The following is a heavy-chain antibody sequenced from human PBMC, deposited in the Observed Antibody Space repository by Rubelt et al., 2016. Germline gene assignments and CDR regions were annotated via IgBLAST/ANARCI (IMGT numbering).Heavy chain of an antibody. D-gene: IGHD6-13*01. Sequence: QLQLQESGPGLVKPSETLSLTCTVSRGSISSGTDYWGWIRQPPGKGLEWIGSIYYSGSTYYNPSLKSRVTISVDTSKNQFSLKLSSVTAADTAVYYCARGDIAAAGAPFDYWGQGTLVTVSS. CDR3: ARGDIAAAGAPFDY. CDR1: RGSISSGTDY. V-gene: IGHV4-39*07. J-gene: IGHJ4*02. CDR2: IYYSGST.